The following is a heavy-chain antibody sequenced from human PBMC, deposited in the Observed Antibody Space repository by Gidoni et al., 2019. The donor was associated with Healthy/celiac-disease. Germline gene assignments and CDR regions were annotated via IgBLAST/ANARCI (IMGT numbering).Heavy chain of an antibody. D-gene: IGHD4-17*01. V-gene: IGHV3-49*03. Sequence: EVQLVESGGGLVQPGRSLRLSCTASGFPFGAYAMSWFRQAPGKGLEWVGFIRSKAYGGTTEYAASVKGRFTISRDDSKSIAYLQMNSLKTEDTAVYYCTRGYGDHRGAFDIWGQGTMVTVSS. CDR1: GFPFGAYA. CDR3: TRGYGDHRGAFDI. J-gene: IGHJ3*02. CDR2: IRSKAYGGTT.